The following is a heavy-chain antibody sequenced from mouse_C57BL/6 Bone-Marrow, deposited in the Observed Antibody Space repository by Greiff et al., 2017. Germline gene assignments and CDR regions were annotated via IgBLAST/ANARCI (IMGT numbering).Heavy chain of an antibody. J-gene: IGHJ1*03. CDR2: ISSGSSTI. Sequence: EVKLVESGGGLVKPGGSLKLSCAASGFTFSDYGMHWVRQAPEKGLEWVAYISSGSSTIYYADTVKGRFTISRDNAKNTLFLQMTSLRSEETAMYYCATTVVAYWYFDVWGTGTTVTVSS. D-gene: IGHD1-1*01. CDR1: GFTFSDYG. CDR3: ATTVVAYWYFDV. V-gene: IGHV5-17*01.